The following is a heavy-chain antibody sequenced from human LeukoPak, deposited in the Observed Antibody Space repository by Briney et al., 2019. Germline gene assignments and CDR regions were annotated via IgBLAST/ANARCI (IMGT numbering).Heavy chain of an antibody. CDR3: AKGELVVPAAISDY. CDR2: ISGSGGST. V-gene: IGHV3-23*01. Sequence: GGSLKLSCPALGFTFTSYPRSGVRRAPGRGLEGVPPISGSGGSTYYADSVKGRFTISRDNSKNTLYLQMNSLRAEDTAVYYCAKGELVVPAAISDYWGQGTLVTVSS. CDR1: GFTFTSYP. D-gene: IGHD2-2*01. J-gene: IGHJ4*02.